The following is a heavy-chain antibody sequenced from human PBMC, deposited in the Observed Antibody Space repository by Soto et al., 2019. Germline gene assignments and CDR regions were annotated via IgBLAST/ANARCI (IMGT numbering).Heavy chain of an antibody. CDR3: SCDHSGYYRGFKWFDP. V-gene: IGHV3-23*01. CDR1: GFTFSSYA. J-gene: IGHJ5*02. CDR2: ISGSGGST. D-gene: IGHD3-22*01. Sequence: PGGSLRLSCAASGFTFSSYAMSWVRQAPGKGLEWVSAISGSGGSTYYADSVKGRFTISRDNSKNTLNLQMNSLRAEDTAVYYCSCDHSGYYRGFKWFDPWGQGTLVTVSS.